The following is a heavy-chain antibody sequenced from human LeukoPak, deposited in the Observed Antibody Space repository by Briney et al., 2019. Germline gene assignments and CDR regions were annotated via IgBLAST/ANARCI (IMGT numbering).Heavy chain of an antibody. Sequence: GGSLRLSCAASGFTFSSYSMNWVRQAPGKGLEWVSSISSSSSYIYYADSVKGRFTISRDNAKNSLYLQMNSLRAEDTAVYYCARDGSGSYHENWFDPWGQGTLVTVSS. CDR3: ARDGSGSYHENWFDP. CDR2: ISSSSSYI. D-gene: IGHD1-26*01. CDR1: GFTFSSYS. J-gene: IGHJ5*02. V-gene: IGHV3-21*01.